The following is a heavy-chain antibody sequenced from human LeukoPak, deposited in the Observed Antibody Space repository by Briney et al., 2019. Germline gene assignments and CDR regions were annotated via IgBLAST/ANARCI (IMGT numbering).Heavy chain of an antibody. D-gene: IGHD4-17*01. CDR1: GYSFTSYW. CDR3: ARHDYGGNPQWGYYGMDV. V-gene: IGHV5-51*01. CDR2: IYPGDSDT. Sequence: GESLKISCKGSGYSFTSYWIGWVRQMPGKGLEWMGIIYPGDSDTRYSPSFQGQVTISADKSISTAYLQWSSLKASDTAMYYRARHDYGGNPQWGYYGMDVWGQGTTVTVSS. J-gene: IGHJ6*02.